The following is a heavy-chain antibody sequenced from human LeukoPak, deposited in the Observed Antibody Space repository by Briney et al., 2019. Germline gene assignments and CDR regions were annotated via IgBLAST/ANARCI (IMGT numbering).Heavy chain of an antibody. D-gene: IGHD2-21*02. CDR1: GYTFISYL. V-gene: IGHV1-46*01. CDR3: ARGGPCGGDCYSTSFDY. Sequence: GASVKVSCKASGYTFISYLMHWVRQAPGQGLEWLGIINPSGGGTTYAQKFQDRITMTRDTSTSTVYMELSSLRSEDTALYYCARGGPCGGDCYSTSFDYWGQGTLVSVSS. CDR2: INPSGGGT. J-gene: IGHJ4*02.